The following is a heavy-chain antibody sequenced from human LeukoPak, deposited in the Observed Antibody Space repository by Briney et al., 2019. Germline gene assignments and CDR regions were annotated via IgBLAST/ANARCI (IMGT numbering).Heavy chain of an antibody. V-gene: IGHV4-59*12. CDR1: GGSISSNY. D-gene: IGHD3-3*01. J-gene: IGHJ6*03. CDR3: ATQSSWSGYYQKYYYYYMDV. Sequence: SETLSLTCTVSGGSISSNYWSWIRQPPGKGLEWIGYIYYSGNTNYNPSLKSRVTISVDTSKNQFSLKLSSVTAADTAVYYCATQSSWSGYYQKYYYYYMDVWGKGTTVTVSS. CDR2: IYYSGNT.